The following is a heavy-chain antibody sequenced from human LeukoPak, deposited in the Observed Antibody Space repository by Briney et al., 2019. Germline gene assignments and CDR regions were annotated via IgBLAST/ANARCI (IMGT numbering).Heavy chain of an antibody. CDR2: IKSKTKGGTT. CDR1: GFTFSSYA. D-gene: IGHD2-2*02. J-gene: IGHJ1*01. V-gene: IGHV3-15*01. Sequence: GGSLRLSCAASGFTFSSYAMSWVRQAPGKGLEWIGRIKSKTKGGTTDYAAPVKGRFTISRDDSKNTLYLQMNSLKIEDTAVYYCITDEGYCSRTLCYSLVSWGQGTLVTVSS. CDR3: ITDEGYCSRTLCYSLVS.